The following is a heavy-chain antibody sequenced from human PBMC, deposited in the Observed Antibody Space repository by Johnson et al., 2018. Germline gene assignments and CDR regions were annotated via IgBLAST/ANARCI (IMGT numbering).Heavy chain of an antibody. CDR2: SNYNITHI. Sequence: VQLVQSGGGLVQHGRSLRLSCVASGFTFDDYAMHWVRQPPGKGLEGVATSNYNITHIAYLDFVKGRFTISRDNSKHSQYLQINSLRAEDTALYYCAKDMSRGSGGYYYYMDVWGKGTTVTVSS. J-gene: IGHJ6*03. CDR3: AKDMSRGSGGYYYYMDV. D-gene: IGHD2-15*01. V-gene: IGHV3-9*01. CDR1: GFTFDDYA.